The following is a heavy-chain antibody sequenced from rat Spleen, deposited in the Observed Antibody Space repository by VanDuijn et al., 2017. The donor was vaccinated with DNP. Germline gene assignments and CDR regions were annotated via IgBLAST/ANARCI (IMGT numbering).Heavy chain of an antibody. Sequence: EVQLVESGGGLVQPGRSLKLSCAASGFTFSDYNMAWVRQAPKKGLEWVATIIYDGSRTYYRDSVKGRFTISRDNAKSTLYLQMDSLRSEDTANYYCAKRKLGEDFDYWGQGVMVTVSS. J-gene: IGHJ2*01. CDR1: GFTFSDYN. CDR3: AKRKLGEDFDY. V-gene: IGHV5S10*01. D-gene: IGHD5-1*01. CDR2: IIYDGSRT.